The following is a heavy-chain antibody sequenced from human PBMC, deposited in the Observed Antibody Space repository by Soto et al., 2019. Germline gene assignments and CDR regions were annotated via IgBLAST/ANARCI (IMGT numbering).Heavy chain of an antibody. CDR1: GFTFSGYS. CDR3: ARDLDYGDYVTPHDY. CDR2: VKQDGSEK. D-gene: IGHD4-17*01. V-gene: IGHV3-7*01. Sequence: PGGSLRLSCAASGFTFSGYSMSWVRQAPGRGLEWVANVKQDGSEKYYVDSVKGRFTISRDNVKNSLYLQMNSLRAEDTAVYYCARDLDYGDYVTPHDYWGQGTLVTVS. J-gene: IGHJ4*02.